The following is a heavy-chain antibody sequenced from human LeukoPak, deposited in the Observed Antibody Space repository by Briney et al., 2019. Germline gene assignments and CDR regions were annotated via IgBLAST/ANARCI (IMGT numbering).Heavy chain of an antibody. V-gene: IGHV4-61*01. J-gene: IGHJ6*02. CDR1: GGSVSSGSYY. D-gene: IGHD4-23*01. CDR3: AREEVGTPPADYYYGMDV. Sequence: SETLSLTCTVSGGSVSSGSYYWSWIRQPPGKGQEWIGYIYYSGSTNYNPSLKSRVTISVDTSKNQFSLKLSSVTAADTAVYYCAREEVGTPPADYYYGMDVWGQGTTVTVSS. CDR2: IYYSGST.